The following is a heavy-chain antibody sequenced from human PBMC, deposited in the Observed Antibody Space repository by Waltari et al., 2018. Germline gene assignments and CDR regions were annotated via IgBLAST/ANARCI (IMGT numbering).Heavy chain of an antibody. CDR1: GGSFSGYY. CDR2: LNHSGST. D-gene: IGHD3-10*01. Sequence: QVQLQQWGAGLLKPSETLSLTCAVYGGSFSGYYWSWIRQPPGKELEWIGELNHSGSTNYYPSLKSRVTISVDTSKNQFSLKLSSVTAADTAVYYCARGKRITMVRGVDAFDIWGQGTMVTVSS. J-gene: IGHJ3*02. V-gene: IGHV4-34*01. CDR3: ARGKRITMVRGVDAFDI.